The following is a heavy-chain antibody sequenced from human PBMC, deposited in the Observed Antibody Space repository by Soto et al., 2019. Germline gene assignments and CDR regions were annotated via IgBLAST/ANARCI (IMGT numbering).Heavy chain of an antibody. CDR2: IYYSGCT. CDR1: GGSISSSSYY. D-gene: IGHD4-17*01. Sequence: SETLSLTCTVSGGSISSSSYYWGWIRQPPGKGLEWIGSIYYSGCTYYNPSLKSRVTISVDTSKNQFSLKLSSVTAADTAVYYCAREGHDYGDYFDYWGQGTLVTVSS. J-gene: IGHJ4*02. CDR3: AREGHDYGDYFDY. V-gene: IGHV4-39*07.